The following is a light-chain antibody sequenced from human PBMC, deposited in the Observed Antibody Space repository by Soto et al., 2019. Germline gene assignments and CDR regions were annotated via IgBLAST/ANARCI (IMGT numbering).Light chain of an antibody. CDR2: KAS. CDR1: QSISSW. J-gene: IGKJ4*01. Sequence: DIQMTQSPSTLSASVGDRGTITCRASQSISSWLAWYQQKPGKAPKLLIYKASSLESGVPSRFSGSGSGTEFTLTISSLQPDDFATYYCQQYNSYSLTFGGGTKVDIK. V-gene: IGKV1-5*03. CDR3: QQYNSYSLT.